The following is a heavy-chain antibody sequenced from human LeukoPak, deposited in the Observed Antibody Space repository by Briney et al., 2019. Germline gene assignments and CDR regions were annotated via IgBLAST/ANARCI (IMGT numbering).Heavy chain of an antibody. Sequence: PSETLSLTRTVSGYSISSGYYWGWIRQPPGKGLEWIGSIYHSGSTYYNPSLKSRVTISVDTSKNQFSLKLSSVTAADTAVYYCARLHSSGWYQETGYYFDYWGQGTLVTVSS. V-gene: IGHV4-38-2*02. CDR1: GYSISSGYY. D-gene: IGHD6-19*01. J-gene: IGHJ4*02. CDR2: IYHSGST. CDR3: ARLHSSGWYQETGYYFDY.